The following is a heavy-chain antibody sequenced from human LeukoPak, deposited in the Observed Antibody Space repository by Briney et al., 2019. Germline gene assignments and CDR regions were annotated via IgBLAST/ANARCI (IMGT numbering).Heavy chain of an antibody. D-gene: IGHD5-24*01. Sequence: SQTLSLTCAISGDSVSSNSAAWNWIRQSPSRGLEWLGRTYYRSKWYNGYAVSVKSRITINPDTSKNQFSLQLNSVTPEDTAVYYCARLVNRGYNFRGWFDPWGQGTLVTVSS. CDR2: TYYRSKWYN. J-gene: IGHJ5*02. CDR1: GDSVSSNSAA. V-gene: IGHV6-1*01. CDR3: ARLVNRGYNFRGWFDP.